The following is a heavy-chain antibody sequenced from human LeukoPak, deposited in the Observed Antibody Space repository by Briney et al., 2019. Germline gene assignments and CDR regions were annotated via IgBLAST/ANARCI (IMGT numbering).Heavy chain of an antibody. CDR1: GFTFSSYG. J-gene: IGHJ4*02. D-gene: IGHD3-10*01. Sequence: GGSLRFSCAASGFTFSSYGMHWVRQAPGKGLEWVAVISYDGSNKYYAESVEGRFTISRDNSQNTLSLQMNRLRPDDTGLYYCTKEGYYGSGSFPDYWGQGTLVTVSS. V-gene: IGHV3-30*18. CDR3: TKEGYYGSGSFPDY. CDR2: ISYDGSNK.